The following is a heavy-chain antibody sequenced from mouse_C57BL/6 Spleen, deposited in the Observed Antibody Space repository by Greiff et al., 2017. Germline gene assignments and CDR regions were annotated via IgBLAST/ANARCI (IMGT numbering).Heavy chain of an antibody. CDR3: AIGINTVGDAMDY. Sequence: EVQLQQSVAEFVRPGASVKLSCTASGFNIKNTYMYWVQQRPEQGLEWIGRIDPANGNTKYAPKFQGKATITANTSSNTAYLQLSSLTSKDTAIYYCAIGINTVGDAMDYWGQGTSVTVSS. V-gene: IGHV14-3*01. J-gene: IGHJ4*01. CDR2: IDPANGNT. D-gene: IGHD1-1*01. CDR1: GFNIKNTY.